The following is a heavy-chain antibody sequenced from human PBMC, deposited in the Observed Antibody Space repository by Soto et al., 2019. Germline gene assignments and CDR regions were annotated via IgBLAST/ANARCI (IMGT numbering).Heavy chain of an antibody. V-gene: IGHV1-8*01. CDR3: ARMGRAVVFWSGYDYYYYGMDV. J-gene: IGHJ6*02. Sequence: ASVQVSCKASGYTFTSYDINWVRQATGQGLEWMGWMNPNSGNTGYAQKFQGRVTMTRNTSISTAYMELSSLRSEDTAVYYCARMGRAVVFWSGYDYYYYGMDVWGQGTTVTVSS. CDR2: MNPNSGNT. CDR1: GYTFTSYD. D-gene: IGHD3-3*01.